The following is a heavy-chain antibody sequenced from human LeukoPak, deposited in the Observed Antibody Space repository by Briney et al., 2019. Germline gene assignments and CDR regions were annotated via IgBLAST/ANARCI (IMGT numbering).Heavy chain of an antibody. D-gene: IGHD3-10*01. CDR3: ARGGYYGSGNDFRFDP. Sequence: SETLSLTCTVSGGSISSYYWSWIRQPAGKGLEWIGRIHTSGSTNYKPSLKSRVTISVDTSKNQFSLKLSSVTAADTAVYYCARGGYYGSGNDFRFDPWGQGTLVTVSS. V-gene: IGHV4-4*07. CDR1: GGSISSYY. CDR2: IHTSGST. J-gene: IGHJ5*02.